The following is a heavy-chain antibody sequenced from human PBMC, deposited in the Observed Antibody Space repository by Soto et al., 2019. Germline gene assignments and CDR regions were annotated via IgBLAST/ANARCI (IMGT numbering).Heavy chain of an antibody. CDR1: GFTFSNYW. D-gene: IGHD2-15*01. CDR2: MNNDGSVS. CDR3: ARGDCVGGTCYSLAGSFYYYMDV. V-gene: IGHV3-74*01. J-gene: IGHJ6*03. Sequence: EVQLVESGGGLVQPGGSLRLSCVASGFTFSNYWMYWVRLAPGEGLVWVSRMNNDGSVSSYAGSVNGRLTISRDNVKNTLYLQMDSLRAEDTAVYYCARGDCVGGTCYSLAGSFYYYMDVWGKGTTVTVFS.